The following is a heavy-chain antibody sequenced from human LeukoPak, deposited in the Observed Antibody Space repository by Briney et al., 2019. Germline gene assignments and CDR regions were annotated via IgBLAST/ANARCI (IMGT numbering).Heavy chain of an antibody. D-gene: IGHD2-21*01. J-gene: IGHJ4*02. Sequence: PGGSLRLSCAASGFTFSSYAMSWVRQAPGKGLEWVSAISGSGGRTHYADSVKARFAISRDNSKNTVYLQMTSLRAEDTAVYYCANADRGQGGECCLFDYWGQGTLVTVAS. CDR3: ANADRGQGGECCLFDY. CDR2: ISGSGGRT. CDR1: GFTFSSYA. V-gene: IGHV3-23*01.